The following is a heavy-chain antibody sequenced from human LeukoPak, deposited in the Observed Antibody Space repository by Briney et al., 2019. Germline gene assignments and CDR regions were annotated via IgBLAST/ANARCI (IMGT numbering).Heavy chain of an antibody. CDR3: ARKYSGTYGLDY. CDR1: GFTFDDYG. Sequence: PGGSLRLSCAASGFTFDDYGMTWVRQGPGKGLEWVSSINWSGGSRGYADSVKGRFTISRDNAQNSLYLHMSSLRAEDTALYYCARKYSGTYGLDYWGQGTLVTVSS. D-gene: IGHD1-26*01. V-gene: IGHV3-20*04. J-gene: IGHJ4*02. CDR2: INWSGGSR.